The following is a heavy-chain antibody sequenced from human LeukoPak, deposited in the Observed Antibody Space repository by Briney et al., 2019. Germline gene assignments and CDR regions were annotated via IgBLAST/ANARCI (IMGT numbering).Heavy chain of an antibody. CDR2: ISGSGGST. D-gene: IGHD3-10*01. V-gene: IGHV3-23*01. CDR3: AKSQLLWFGEDFDY. Sequence: PGGSLRLSCAASGFTFSSYAMSLVRQAPGKGLEWVAAISGSGGSTYYADSVKGRFTISRDNSKNTLYLQMNSLRAEDTAVYYCAKSQLLWFGEDFDYWGQGTLVTVSS. CDR1: GFTFSSYA. J-gene: IGHJ4*02.